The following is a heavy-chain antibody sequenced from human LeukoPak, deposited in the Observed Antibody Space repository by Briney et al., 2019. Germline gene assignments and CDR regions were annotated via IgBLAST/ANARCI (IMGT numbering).Heavy chain of an antibody. CDR3: AKGSAGSYHYYGLDV. J-gene: IGHJ6*02. CDR2: ISWNSGSI. Sequence: GGSLRLSCAASGFTFDDYAMHWVRQAPGKGLEWVSGISWNSGSIGYADSVKGRFTISRDNAKNSLYLQMNSLRAEDTALYYCAKGSAGSYHYYGLDVWGQGTTVTVSS. D-gene: IGHD2-15*01. V-gene: IGHV3-9*01. CDR1: GFTFDDYA.